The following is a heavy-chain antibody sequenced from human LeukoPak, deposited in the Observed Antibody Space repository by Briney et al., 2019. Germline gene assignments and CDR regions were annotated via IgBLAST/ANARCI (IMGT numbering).Heavy chain of an antibody. D-gene: IGHD3-10*01. V-gene: IGHV1-69*01. J-gene: IGHJ5*02. CDR3: ASDPYYYGSGNWFDP. Sequence: SVKVSCKASGGTFSSYAISWVRQAPGQVLEWMGGIIPIFGTANYAQKFQGRVTITADESTSTAYMELSSLRSEDTAVYYCASDPYYYGSGNWFDPWGQGTLVTVSS. CDR1: GGTFSSYA. CDR2: IIPIFGTA.